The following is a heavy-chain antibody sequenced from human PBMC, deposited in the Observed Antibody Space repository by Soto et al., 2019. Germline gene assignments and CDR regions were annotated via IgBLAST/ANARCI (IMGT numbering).Heavy chain of an antibody. V-gene: IGHV1-3*05. Sequence: QVQLVQSGAEEKKPGASVKVSCKASGYTFTGYAMHWVREAPGQRREWMGWINSGNGNTKYSQKLQGRVTITTNTSASTAYRGLSSRRSEDTAVYYCARTVAVPADFDYWGQGTLVTVSS. J-gene: IGHJ4*02. D-gene: IGHD6-19*01. CDR2: INSGNGNT. CDR1: GYTFTGYA. CDR3: ARTVAVPADFDY.